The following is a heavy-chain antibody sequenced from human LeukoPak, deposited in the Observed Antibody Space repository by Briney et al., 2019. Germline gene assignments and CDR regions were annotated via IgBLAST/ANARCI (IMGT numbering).Heavy chain of an antibody. CDR3: AKGAGGFSYYNWFDP. V-gene: IGHV4-39*07. CDR2: IYYSGTT. Sequence: SQTLSLTCTVSGGSISSGSYYWNWIRQPPGKGLEWIGSIYYSGTTHYNPSLESRVTISVDTSKNQFSLKLASVTAADTAIYYCAKGAGGFSYYNWFDPWGQGTLVTVSS. D-gene: IGHD5-18*01. CDR1: GGSISSGSYY. J-gene: IGHJ5*02.